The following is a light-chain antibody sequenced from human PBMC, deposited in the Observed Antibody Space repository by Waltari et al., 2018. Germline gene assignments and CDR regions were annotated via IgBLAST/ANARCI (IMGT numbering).Light chain of an antibody. Sequence: DIQMTQSPSTLSASVGDRVNITCRASQRIGSWLAWYQQKPGKAPKFLIYKVSNLESGVPSRFSGSGSGTEFTLTISSLQPDDFATYYCQQYQSYPLTFGGGSKVEIK. CDR1: QRIGSW. CDR3: QQYQSYPLT. CDR2: KVS. V-gene: IGKV1-5*03. J-gene: IGKJ4*01.